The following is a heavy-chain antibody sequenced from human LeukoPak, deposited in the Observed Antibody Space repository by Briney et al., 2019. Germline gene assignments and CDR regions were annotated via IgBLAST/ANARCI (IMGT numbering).Heavy chain of an antibody. CDR1: GFTFSSYG. Sequence: PGGSLRLSCAASGFTFSSYGMHWVRQAPGKGLEWVAVISYDGSNKYYADSVKGRFTISRDNSKNTLYLQMNSLRAEDTAVYYCAKDYYDILTGYYKSLYFGYWGQGTLVTVSS. CDR2: ISYDGSNK. CDR3: AKDYYDILTGYYKSLYFGY. V-gene: IGHV3-30*18. J-gene: IGHJ4*02. D-gene: IGHD3-9*01.